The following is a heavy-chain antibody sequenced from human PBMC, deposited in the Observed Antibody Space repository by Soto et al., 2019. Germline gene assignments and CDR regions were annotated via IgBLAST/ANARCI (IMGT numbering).Heavy chain of an antibody. CDR1: GGTFSSYT. D-gene: IGHD2-2*01. V-gene: IGHV1-69*02. J-gene: IGHJ6*03. CDR2: IIPILGIA. CDR3: ARGWNDCSSTSCYASYYYMDV. Sequence: SVKVSCKASGGTFSSYTISWVRQAPGQGLEWMGRIIPILGIANYAQKSQGRVTITADKSTGTAYMELGSLRSEDTAVYYCARGWNDCSSTSCYASYYYMDVWGKGTTVTVSS.